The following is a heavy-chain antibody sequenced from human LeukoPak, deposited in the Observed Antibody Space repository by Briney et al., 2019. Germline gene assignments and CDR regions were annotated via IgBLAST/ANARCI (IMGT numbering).Heavy chain of an antibody. CDR2: ISSSSSYI. V-gene: IGHV3-21*01. CDR1: GFTFSSYS. J-gene: IGHJ4*02. Sequence: GRSLRLSCAASGFTFSSYSMNWVRQAPGKGLEWVSSISSSSSYIYYADSVKGRFTISRDNAKNSLYLQMNSLRAEDTAVYYCARAYCGGDCPFDYWGQGTLVTVSS. CDR3: ARAYCGGDCPFDY. D-gene: IGHD2-21*02.